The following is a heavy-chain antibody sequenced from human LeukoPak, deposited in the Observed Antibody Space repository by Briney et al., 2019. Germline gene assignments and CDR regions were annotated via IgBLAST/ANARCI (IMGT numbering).Heavy chain of an antibody. CDR3: VKDGEWTFDI. V-gene: IGHV3-48*04. D-gene: IGHD3-3*01. Sequence: HTGGSLKLSCAASGFTFSSYSMNWVRQAPGKGLEWVSYISSSSSTIYYADSVKGRFTISRDNAKNSLYLQMNSLRPDDTSIYYCVKDGEWTFDIWGQGTVVTVSS. CDR1: GFTFSSYS. CDR2: ISSSSSTI. J-gene: IGHJ3*02.